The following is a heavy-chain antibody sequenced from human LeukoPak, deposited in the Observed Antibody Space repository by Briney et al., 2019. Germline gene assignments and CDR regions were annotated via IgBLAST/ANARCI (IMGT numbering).Heavy chain of an antibody. Sequence: PGGSLRLSCAASEFPVGSNYMTWVRQAPGKGLEWVSSISSSSSYIYYADSVKGRFTISRDNAKNSLYLQMNSLRAEDTAVYYCARDRRYCSSTSCRGRYYYMDVWGKGTTVTISS. D-gene: IGHD2-2*01. CDR1: EFPVGSNY. CDR3: ARDRRYCSSTSCRGRYYYMDV. J-gene: IGHJ6*03. V-gene: IGHV3-21*01. CDR2: ISSSSSYI.